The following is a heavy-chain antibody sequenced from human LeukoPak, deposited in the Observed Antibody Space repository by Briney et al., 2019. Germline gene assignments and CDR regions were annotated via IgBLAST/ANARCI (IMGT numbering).Heavy chain of an antibody. CDR3: ARLKFNLEYSYYMDV. Sequence: GGSLRLSCVASGFTFSAYWMLWVRQAPGEGLEWVADINQDGSDKYFVDSVKGRFTISRDNAKNSLYLQMNSLRAEDTAVYYCARLKFNLEYSYYMDVWGKGTTVTVSS. CDR1: GFTFSAYW. J-gene: IGHJ6*03. D-gene: IGHD3-3*01. CDR2: INQDGSDK. V-gene: IGHV3-7*01.